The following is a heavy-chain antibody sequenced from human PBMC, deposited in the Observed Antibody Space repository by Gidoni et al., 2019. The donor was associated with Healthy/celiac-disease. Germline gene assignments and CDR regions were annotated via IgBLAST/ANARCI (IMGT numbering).Heavy chain of an antibody. CDR2: IYYSGST. Sequence: VQLQESPPGLVLPSETLSLTCTVSGGSISSSYWRWIRQPPGKGLEWIGYIYYSGSTNYNPSLKSRVTISVDTSKNQFSLKLSSVTAADTAVYYCARGRQSDYGDYVFDYYYYMDVWGKGTTVTVSS. CDR3: ARGRQSDYGDYVFDYYYYMDV. V-gene: IGHV4-59*01. D-gene: IGHD4-17*01. CDR1: GGSISSSY. J-gene: IGHJ6*03.